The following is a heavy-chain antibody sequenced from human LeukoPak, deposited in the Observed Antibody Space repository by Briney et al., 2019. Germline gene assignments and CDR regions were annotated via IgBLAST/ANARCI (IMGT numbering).Heavy chain of an antibody. CDR3: ARHTYSCYDYPFDH. D-gene: IGHD5-12*01. J-gene: IGHJ4*02. V-gene: IGHV4-39*01. Sequence: SETLSLTCTVAGGSIVISNYYWGWIRQPPGKGLEWIGRIYDSGGTYYNPSLKSRCPISVDTSKNQFSLELSAVTAADTAVYFCARHTYSCYDYPFDHWGQGTLVSVSS. CDR2: IYDSGGT. CDR1: GGSIVISNYY.